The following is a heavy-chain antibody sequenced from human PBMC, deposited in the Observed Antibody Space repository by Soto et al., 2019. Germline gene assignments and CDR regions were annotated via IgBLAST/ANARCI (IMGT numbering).Heavy chain of an antibody. J-gene: IGHJ4*02. CDR1: GGTFSSYT. V-gene: IGHV1-69*02. CDR2: IIPILGIA. Sequence: GASVKVSCKASGGTFSSYTISWVRQAPGQGLEWMGRIIPILGIANYAQKFQGRVTITADKSTSTAYMELSSLRSEDTAVYYCAGGNVRNYDFWSGYYRFDYWGQGTLVTVSS. D-gene: IGHD3-3*01. CDR3: AGGNVRNYDFWSGYYRFDY.